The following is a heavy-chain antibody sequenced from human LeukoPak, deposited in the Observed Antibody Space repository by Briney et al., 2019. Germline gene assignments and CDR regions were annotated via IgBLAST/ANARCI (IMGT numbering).Heavy chain of an antibody. Sequence: ASVKVSCKASGYTFTSYYMHWVRQAPGQGLEWMGIINPSGGSTSYAQKFQGRVTMTRDTSTSTVYMELSSLRSEDSAVYYCARDAHHDILTGWFDYWGQGTLVTVSS. D-gene: IGHD3-9*01. CDR3: ARDAHHDILTGWFDY. CDR2: INPSGGST. V-gene: IGHV1-46*01. J-gene: IGHJ4*02. CDR1: GYTFTSYY.